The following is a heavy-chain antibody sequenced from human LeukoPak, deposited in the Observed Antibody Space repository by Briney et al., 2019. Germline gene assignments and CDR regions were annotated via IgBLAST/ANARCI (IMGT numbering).Heavy chain of an antibody. CDR2: VYYSGST. CDR3: ARSPDSSGYYGYYYMDV. Sequence: SETLSLTCTVSGGSISTYYWSWIRQPPGKGLEWIEHVYYSGSTNYNPSLKGRVAISVDTSKNQFSLKLSSVTAADTAVYYCARSPDSSGYYGYYYMDVWGKGTTVTISS. CDR1: GGSISTYY. V-gene: IGHV4-59*01. J-gene: IGHJ6*03. D-gene: IGHD3-22*01.